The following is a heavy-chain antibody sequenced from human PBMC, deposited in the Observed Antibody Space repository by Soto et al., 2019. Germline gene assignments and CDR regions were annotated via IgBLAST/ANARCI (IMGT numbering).Heavy chain of an antibody. CDR2: FDPEDGET. V-gene: IGHV1-24*01. CDR3: ATSSRTLRFLAWLPFY. D-gene: IGHD3-3*01. J-gene: IGHJ4*02. Sequence: ASVKVSWKVSGYTLTELSMHWVRQAPGKGLEWMGGFDPEDGETIYAQKFQGRVTMTEDTSTDTAYMELSSLRSEDTAVYYCATSSRTLRFLAWLPFYWGQGTLVTVSS. CDR1: GYTLTELS.